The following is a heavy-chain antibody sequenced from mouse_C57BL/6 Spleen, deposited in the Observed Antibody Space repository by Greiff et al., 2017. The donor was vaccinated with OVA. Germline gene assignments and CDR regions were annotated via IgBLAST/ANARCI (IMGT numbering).Heavy chain of an antibody. J-gene: IGHJ3*01. CDR2: IYPGSGST. Sequence: VQLQQPGAELVKPGASVKMSCKASGYTFTSYWITWVKQRPGQGLEWIGDIYPGSGSTNYNEKFKSKATLTVDTSSSTAYMQLSSLTSEDSAVYYCAKIYDYDGPWFAYWGQGTLVTVSA. V-gene: IGHV1-55*01. D-gene: IGHD2-4*01. CDR3: AKIYDYDGPWFAY. CDR1: GYTFTSYW.